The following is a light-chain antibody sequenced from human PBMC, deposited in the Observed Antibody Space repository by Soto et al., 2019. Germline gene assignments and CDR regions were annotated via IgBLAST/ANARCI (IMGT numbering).Light chain of an antibody. CDR2: GAS. Sequence: EILMTHSPDSLSVSPCETAPLSFRYSQSLNTDLAWYQQKPGQAPRLLLYGASTRATGISTRFSGGGSGTEFTLTIRGLQSEDSAVYYCQQYKSWPPINFGKGPRREIK. V-gene: IGKV3-15*01. J-gene: IGKJ5*01. CDR3: QQYKSWPPIN. CDR1: QSLNTD.